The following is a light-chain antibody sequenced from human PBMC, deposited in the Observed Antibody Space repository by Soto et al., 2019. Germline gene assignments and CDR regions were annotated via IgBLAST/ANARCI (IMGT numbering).Light chain of an antibody. Sequence: EIVLTQSPATLSLSPGERATLSCRASQSVSNYLAWYQQKPGQAPRLLIFDASARATGIPARFSGSGSGIDYTLTISSLEPEDFAVYYCQQRSNWPPMYTFGQGTKLEIK. CDR2: DAS. J-gene: IGKJ2*01. CDR3: QQRSNWPPMYT. V-gene: IGKV3-11*01. CDR1: QSVSNY.